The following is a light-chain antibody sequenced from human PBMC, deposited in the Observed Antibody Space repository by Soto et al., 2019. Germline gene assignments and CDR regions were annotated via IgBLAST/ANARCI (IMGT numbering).Light chain of an antibody. J-gene: IGLJ3*02. CDR2: SNN. Sequence: QSVLTQPPSASGTPGQRVTISCSGSSSNIGSNTVNWYQQLPGTAPKLLIYSNNQRPSGVPDRFSGTKSGTSASLAISGLQSDDEADYYCAAWDDSLNGRWVFGGGTKLTVL. CDR1: SSNIGSNT. CDR3: AAWDDSLNGRWV. V-gene: IGLV1-44*01.